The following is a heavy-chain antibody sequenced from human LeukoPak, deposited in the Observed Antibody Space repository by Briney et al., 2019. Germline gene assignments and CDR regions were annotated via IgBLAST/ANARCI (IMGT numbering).Heavy chain of an antibody. CDR3: SRWTTVVTFDF. Sequence: LRLSCAASGFTFSSYSMNWVRQPPGKGLEWIGYIFYSGSTYYNPSLKSRVTISVDTSKNQFSLKLSSVTAADTAVYYCSRWTTVVTFDFLGQGTLVTVSS. D-gene: IGHD4-23*01. V-gene: IGHV4-59*01. CDR1: GFTFSSYS. J-gene: IGHJ4*01. CDR2: IFYSGST.